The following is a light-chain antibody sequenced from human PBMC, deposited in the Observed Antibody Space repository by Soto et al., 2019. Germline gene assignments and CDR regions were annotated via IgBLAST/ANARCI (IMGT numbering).Light chain of an antibody. CDR3: SSFTIYSTYV. Sequence: QSALTQPASVSGSPGQSITISCTGTTSDVGAYNYVSWYQLHTGKAPKLLISDVSNRPSGVPNRFSGSKSVNTASLTISGLQAEDEADYFCSSFTIYSTYVFGTGTKLTVL. J-gene: IGLJ1*01. CDR1: TSDVGAYNY. CDR2: DVS. V-gene: IGLV2-14*01.